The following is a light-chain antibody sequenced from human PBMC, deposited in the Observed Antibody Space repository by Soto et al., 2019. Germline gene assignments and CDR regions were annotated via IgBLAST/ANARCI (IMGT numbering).Light chain of an antibody. CDR2: RNN. J-gene: IGLJ3*02. V-gene: IGLV1-47*01. CDR3: AAWDDSLSGWV. Sequence: QSVLTQPPSASGTPGQRVSISCSGSSSNIGSTYVYWYQQLPGTAPKLLIYRNNQRPSGVPDRISGSKSGTSASLAISGLRSEDEADYYRAAWDDSLSGWVFAGGTKLTVL. CDR1: SSNIGSTY.